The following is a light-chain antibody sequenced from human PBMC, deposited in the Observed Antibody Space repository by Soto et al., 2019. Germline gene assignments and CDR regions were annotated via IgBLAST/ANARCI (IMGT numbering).Light chain of an antibody. CDR1: SSDVGGYNY. Sequence: QSALTQPASVSGSPGQSITISCTGTSSDVGGYNYVSGYQPHPGKAPKLMIYEVSNRPSGVSNRFSGSKSGNTASLTISGLQAEDEADYYCSSYTSSSTLVFGTGTKLTVL. V-gene: IGLV2-14*01. J-gene: IGLJ1*01. CDR2: EVS. CDR3: SSYTSSSTLV.